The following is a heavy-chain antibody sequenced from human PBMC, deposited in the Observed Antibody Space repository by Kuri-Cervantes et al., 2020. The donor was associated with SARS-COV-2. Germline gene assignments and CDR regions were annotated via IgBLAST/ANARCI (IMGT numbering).Heavy chain of an antibody. J-gene: IGHJ3*02. D-gene: IGHD1-14*01. Sequence: ESLKISCTVSGGSISSSSYYWGWIRQPPGKGLEWIGSIYYSGSTYYNPSLKSRVTISVDTSMTQFSLKLSSVTAADTAVYYCARISRTYAFDIWGQGTMVTVSS. CDR3: ARISRTYAFDI. CDR1: GGSISSSSYY. V-gene: IGHV4-39*07. CDR2: IYYSGST.